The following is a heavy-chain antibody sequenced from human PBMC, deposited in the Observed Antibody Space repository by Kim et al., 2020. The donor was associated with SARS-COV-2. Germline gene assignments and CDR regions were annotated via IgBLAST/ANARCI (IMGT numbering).Heavy chain of an antibody. V-gene: IGHV4-59*13. D-gene: IGHD3-3*01. CDR2: IYYSGST. CDR3: AKHYDDFWCGTSGGYLDY. Sequence: SETLSLTCTVSGGSISSYYWSWIRQPPGKGLEWIGYIYYSGSTNYNPSLKSRVTISVDTSKNQFSLKLSSVTAADTAVYYCAKHYDDFWCGTSGGYLDYWGRGTLLTVSS. CDR1: GGSISSYY. J-gene: IGHJ4*02.